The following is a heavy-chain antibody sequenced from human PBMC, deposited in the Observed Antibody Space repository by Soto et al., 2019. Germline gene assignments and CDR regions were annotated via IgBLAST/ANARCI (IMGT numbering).Heavy chain of an antibody. CDR1: GYTFTSYY. J-gene: IGHJ4*02. V-gene: IGHV1-46*03. CDR2: INPSGGST. Sequence: QVQLVQSGAEVKKPGASVKISCKASGYTFTSYYIHWVRQAPGQGLEWMGTINPSGGSTTYPQRFQGRVTMTRDRSTNTVYMELSSLRSEDTAVYHCARAQAWDRHAYWGQGTLVTVSS. CDR3: ARAQAWDRHAY. D-gene: IGHD1-26*01.